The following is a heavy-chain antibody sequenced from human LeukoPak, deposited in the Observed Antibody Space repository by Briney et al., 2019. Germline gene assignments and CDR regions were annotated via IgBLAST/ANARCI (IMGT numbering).Heavy chain of an antibody. J-gene: IGHJ4*02. Sequence: PSQTLSLTCTVSGGSISSAGYYWNWIRQHPTEGLGWIGHIYYTGRTTYNPSVKSRVTISADTSKNQFSLKLNSVTAADTAVYFCASAPLGNSFGYMAYWGQGALVTVSS. CDR3: ASAPLGNSFGYMAY. D-gene: IGHD5-18*01. V-gene: IGHV4-31*03. CDR1: GGSISSAGYY. CDR2: IYYTGRT.